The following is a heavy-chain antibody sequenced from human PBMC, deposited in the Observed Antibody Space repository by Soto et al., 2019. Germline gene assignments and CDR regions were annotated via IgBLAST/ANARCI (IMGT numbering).Heavy chain of an antibody. CDR3: ARLSGDHSAFFSYGMDA. CDR1: GFTFDTYW. D-gene: IGHD2-21*01. CDR2: INSDGTIS. Sequence: GGSLRLSCAASGFTFDTYWMNWVRQAPGKGPEWLSGINSDGTISSYADSVKGRFTISRDNARNTLSLQMNSLRADDTAVYYCARLSGDHSAFFSYGMDACGQGTPVTVSS. V-gene: IGHV3-74*01. J-gene: IGHJ6*02.